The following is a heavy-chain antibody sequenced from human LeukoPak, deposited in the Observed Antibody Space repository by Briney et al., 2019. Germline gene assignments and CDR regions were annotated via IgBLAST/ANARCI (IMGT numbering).Heavy chain of an antibody. J-gene: IGHJ6*02. CDR2: IYTSGST. CDR3: ATSRGSYGSGSPEEDVMDV. D-gene: IGHD3-10*01. CDR1: GGSISSYY. Sequence: SETLSLTCTVSGGSISSYYWSWIRHPAGKGLECIGRIYTSGSTNDIPYIKSRVTMSVDTSQNQFSLKLSSVTAADTAEYYCATSRGSYGSGSPEEDVMDVWGQGTTVTVSS. V-gene: IGHV4-4*07.